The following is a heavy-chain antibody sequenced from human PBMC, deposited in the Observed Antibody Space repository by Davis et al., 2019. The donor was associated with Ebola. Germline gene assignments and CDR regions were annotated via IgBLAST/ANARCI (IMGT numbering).Heavy chain of an antibody. CDR3: ARDWGPDDY. J-gene: IGHJ4*02. CDR1: GGSISSYY. D-gene: IGHD3-16*01. V-gene: IGHV4-59*01. Sequence: SETLSLTCTVSGGSISSYYWSWIRQPPGKGLEWIGYIYYSGSTNYNPSLKSRVTISVDTSKNQFSLKLSSVTAEDTAVYYCARDWGPDDYWGQGTLVTVSS. CDR2: IYYSGST.